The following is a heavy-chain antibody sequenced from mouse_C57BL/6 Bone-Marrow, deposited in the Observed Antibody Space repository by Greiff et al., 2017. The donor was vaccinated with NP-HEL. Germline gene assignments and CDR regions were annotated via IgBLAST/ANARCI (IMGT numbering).Heavy chain of an antibody. CDR2: ISSGGSYT. CDR1: GFTFSSYG. V-gene: IGHV5-6*01. J-gene: IGHJ2*01. CDR3: ARGGDY. Sequence: EVQVVESGGDLVKPGGSLKLSCAASGFTFSSYGMSWVRQTPDKRLEWVATISSGGSYTYYPDSVKGRFTISRDNAKNTLYLQMSSLKSEDTAMYYCARGGDYWGQGTTLTVSS.